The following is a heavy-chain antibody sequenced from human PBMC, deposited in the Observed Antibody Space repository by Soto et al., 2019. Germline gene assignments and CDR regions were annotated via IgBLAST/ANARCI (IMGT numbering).Heavy chain of an antibody. CDR3: AVPTGIEVIGPDY. CDR2: ISGSGGST. V-gene: IGHV3-23*01. J-gene: IGHJ4*02. D-gene: IGHD6-19*01. Sequence: EVQLLESGGGLVQPGGSLRLSCAASGFTFSSYAMSWVRQAPGKGLQWVSAISGSGGSTYYADSVKGRFSISRDNSKNPLHLQMNSLRAEYTAVYYCAVPTGIEVIGPDYWGQGTLVTVSS. CDR1: GFTFSSYA.